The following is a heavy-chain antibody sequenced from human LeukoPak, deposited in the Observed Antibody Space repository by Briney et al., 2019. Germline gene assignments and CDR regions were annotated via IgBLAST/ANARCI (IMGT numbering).Heavy chain of an antibody. D-gene: IGHD6-13*01. Sequence: ASVKVSCRASGYTFTNYGLSWARQAPGQGLEWMGWISTYNGNTNYAQKFQGRVTMTTDTSTSTGYMEMRSLRSDDTAVYYCARGGVSNSWYRTPDYWDQGTLVTVSS. J-gene: IGHJ4*02. V-gene: IGHV1-18*01. CDR1: GYTFTNYG. CDR3: ARGGVSNSWYRTPDY. CDR2: ISTYNGNT.